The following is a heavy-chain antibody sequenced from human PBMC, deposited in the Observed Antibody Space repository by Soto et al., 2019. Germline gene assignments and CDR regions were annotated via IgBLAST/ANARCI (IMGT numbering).Heavy chain of an antibody. V-gene: IGHV1-8*01. D-gene: IGHD6-19*01. Sequence: ASVKVSCKASGYTFTSYDINWVRQATGQGLEWMGWMNPNSGNTGYAQKFQGRVTMTRNTSISTAYMELSSLRSEDTAVYYCARSRASLRSLQWLGYYFDYWGQGTLVTVSS. J-gene: IGHJ4*02. CDR2: MNPNSGNT. CDR3: ARSRASLRSLQWLGYYFDY. CDR1: GYTFTSYD.